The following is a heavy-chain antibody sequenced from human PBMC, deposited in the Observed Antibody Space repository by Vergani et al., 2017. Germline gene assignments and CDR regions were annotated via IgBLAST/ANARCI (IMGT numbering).Heavy chain of an antibody. Sequence: QLHLQESGPGLVKPSETLSLTCTLSGDAISRDTYSWNWVRQPPGKPLEWIGSVYYSGTTYYNPSLGGRVTMSIDKSKNHFSLTLTSVTAAVSAFYFCARGQTGYSRDWSTYFFYMDVWGKGTTVTVSS. CDR3: ARGQTGYSRDWSTYFFYMDV. D-gene: IGHD3/OR15-3a*01. CDR1: GDAISRDTYS. CDR2: VYYSGTT. V-gene: IGHV4-30-2*01. J-gene: IGHJ6*03.